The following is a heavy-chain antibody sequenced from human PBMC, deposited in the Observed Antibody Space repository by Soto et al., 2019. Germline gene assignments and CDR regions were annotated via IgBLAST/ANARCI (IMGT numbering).Heavy chain of an antibody. Sequence: QLQLVESGGGVVQPGTSLRLSCTASGFMFKSYVMHWVRQAPGKGLEWVALTSYDGNNKYYGDSVKGRFTVSRDNSKNTLHLPMGRLKPESPALYYCARWGTTGGFDLWGQGTLVSVSS. V-gene: IGHV3-30*05. CDR3: ARWGTTGGFDL. D-gene: IGHD3-16*01. CDR1: GFMFKSYV. CDR2: TSYDGNNK. J-gene: IGHJ4*02.